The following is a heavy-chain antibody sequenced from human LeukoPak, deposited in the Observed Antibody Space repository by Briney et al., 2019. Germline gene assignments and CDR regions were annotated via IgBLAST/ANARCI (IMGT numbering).Heavy chain of an antibody. J-gene: IGHJ6*02. D-gene: IGHD3-16*01. V-gene: IGHV3-30*03. CDR2: ISYDGSNK. Sequence: PGGSLRLSCAASGFTFSSYGMHWVRQAPGKGLEWVAVISYDGSNKYYADSVKGRFTISRDNSKNTLYLQMNSLRAEDTAVYYCARGVGLRLLYYYYGMDVWGQGTTVTVSS. CDR3: ARGVGLRLLYYYYGMDV. CDR1: GFTFSSYG.